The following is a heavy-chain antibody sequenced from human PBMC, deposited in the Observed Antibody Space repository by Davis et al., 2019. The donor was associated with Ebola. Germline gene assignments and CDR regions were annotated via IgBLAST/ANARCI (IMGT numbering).Heavy chain of an antibody. V-gene: IGHV1-18*01. D-gene: IGHD3-16*02. CDR3: ARNSFRITFGGVIGY. J-gene: IGHJ4*02. CDR1: GYTFTSYG. CDR2: ISAYNGNT. Sequence: AASVKVSCKASGYTFTSYGISWVRQAPGQGPEWMGWISAYNGNTNYAQKLQGRVTMTTDTSTSTAYMELRSLRSDDTAVYYCARNSFRITFGGVIGYWGQGTLVTVSS.